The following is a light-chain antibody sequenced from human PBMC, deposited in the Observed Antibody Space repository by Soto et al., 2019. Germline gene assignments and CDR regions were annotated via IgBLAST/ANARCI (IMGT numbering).Light chain of an antibody. CDR3: LQDYSYPLT. Sequence: AIQMTQSPSSLSASVGDRVTITCRASQGINNDLGWYQKKPGKAPKLLIYAASSLQSGVPSRFSGSGSGTDFSLTISSLQPDDFATYYCLQDYSYPLTFGQGTKVDIK. CDR1: QGINND. J-gene: IGKJ1*01. V-gene: IGKV1-6*01. CDR2: AAS.